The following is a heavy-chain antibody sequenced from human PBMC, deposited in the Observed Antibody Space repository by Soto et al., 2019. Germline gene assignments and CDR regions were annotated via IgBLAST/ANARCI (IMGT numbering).Heavy chain of an antibody. J-gene: IGHJ3*02. CDR2: INSDGSST. Sequence: GGSLRLSCAASGFTFSSYWMHWVRQAPGKGLVWVSRINSDGSSTSYADSVKGRFTISRDNAKNTLYLQMNSLRAEDTAVYYCARARLMMKDFDISGQVTMVTVSS. V-gene: IGHV3-74*01. D-gene: IGHD2-8*01. CDR3: ARARLMMKDFDI. CDR1: GFTFSSYW.